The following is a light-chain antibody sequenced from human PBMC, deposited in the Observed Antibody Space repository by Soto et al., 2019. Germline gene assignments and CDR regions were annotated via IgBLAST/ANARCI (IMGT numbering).Light chain of an antibody. CDR3: QQRSNWPSIT. J-gene: IGKJ5*01. CDR1: QSVSSN. CDR2: DAS. V-gene: IGKV3-11*01. Sequence: ILMTPSPATLSVSPGDQATLSCRASQSVSSNLAWYQQKPGQAPRLLIYDASNRATCIPARFSGSGSWTDFTLTISSLEPEDFAVYYCQQRSNWPSITFGQGTRLEI.